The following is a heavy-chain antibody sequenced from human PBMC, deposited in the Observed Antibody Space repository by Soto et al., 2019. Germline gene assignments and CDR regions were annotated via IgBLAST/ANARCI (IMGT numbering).Heavy chain of an antibody. Sequence: RLSCAASGFPFSDSYMAWIRQAPGKGLEEIATISSTGSTPYYADSVKGRFTISRDNAQNSLYLEMNNLRAEDTAVYYCARGQQLVANWLDPWGQGILVTV. D-gene: IGHD6-6*01. J-gene: IGHJ5*02. CDR2: ISSTGSTP. V-gene: IGHV3-11*01. CDR3: ARGQQLVANWLDP. CDR1: GFPFSDSY.